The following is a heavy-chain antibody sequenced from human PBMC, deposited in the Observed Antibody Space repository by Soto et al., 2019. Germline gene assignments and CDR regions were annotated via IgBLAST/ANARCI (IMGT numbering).Heavy chain of an antibody. J-gene: IGHJ4*02. CDR1: GFTFSSYG. D-gene: IGHD5-18*01. Sequence: GGSLRLSCAASGFTFSSYGMHWVRQAPGKGLEWVAVIWYDGSNKYYADSVKGRFTISRDNSKNTLYLQMNSLRAEDTAVYYCARGGGYSYGYRVDDYWGQGTLVTVSS. V-gene: IGHV3-33*01. CDR3: ARGGGYSYGYRVDDY. CDR2: IWYDGSNK.